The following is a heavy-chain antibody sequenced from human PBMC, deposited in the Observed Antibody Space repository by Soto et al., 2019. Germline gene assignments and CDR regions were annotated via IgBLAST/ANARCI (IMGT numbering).Heavy chain of an antibody. J-gene: IGHJ4*02. V-gene: IGHV3-23*01. CDR3: AKDHRD. Sequence: EVQLLESGGGLVQPGGSLRLSCAGSGCTFSNYGMSWVRQAPGKGLEWVSAISGSGGTTYYADSVRGRFTISRDNSKNTLYLQMNSLRAEDTALYYCAKDHRDWGQGILVTVSS. CDR2: ISGSGGTT. CDR1: GCTFSNYG.